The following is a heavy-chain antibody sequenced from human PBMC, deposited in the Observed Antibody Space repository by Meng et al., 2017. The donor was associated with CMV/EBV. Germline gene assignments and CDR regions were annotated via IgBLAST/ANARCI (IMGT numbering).Heavy chain of an antibody. J-gene: IGHJ4*02. Sequence: QVQLVESGGGVVQPGGSLRLSWAASGFTFSSYGMHWVRQAPGKGLEWVAFIRYDGSNKYYADSVKGRFTISRDNSKNTLYLQMNSLRAEDTAVYYCAKIPAARFDYWGQGTLVTVSS. V-gene: IGHV3-30*02. CDR3: AKIPAARFDY. CDR1: GFTFSSYG. CDR2: IRYDGSNK. D-gene: IGHD2-2*01.